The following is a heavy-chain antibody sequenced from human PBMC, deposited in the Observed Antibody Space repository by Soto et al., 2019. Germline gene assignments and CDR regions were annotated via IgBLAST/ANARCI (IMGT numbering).Heavy chain of an antibody. V-gene: IGHV3-30*18. Sequence: VRLVQSGGGVVQPGRALTLACVASGFTFDNYGMHWVRQAPGQGLDWVAVISYDGRNQDYEGSVKGRFTISRDNSRNTLYPQMNNLIPEDTGDYYCAKGFVVGATTSPFESWGQGTLVAVST. CDR2: ISYDGRNQ. CDR1: GFTFDNYG. CDR3: AKGFVVGATTSPFES. D-gene: IGHD1-26*01. J-gene: IGHJ4*02.